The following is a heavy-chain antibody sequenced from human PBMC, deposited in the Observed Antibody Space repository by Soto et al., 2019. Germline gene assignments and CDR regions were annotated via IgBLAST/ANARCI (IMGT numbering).Heavy chain of an antibody. CDR2: ISYDGSNK. CDR3: AKATSDYGDYSHFDY. Sequence: QVQLVESGGGVVQPGRSLRLSCAASGFTFSSYGMHWVRQAPGKGLEWVAVISYDGSNKYYADSVKGRFTISRDHSKNPLYLQMNSLRAEDTAVYYCAKATSDYGDYSHFDYWGQGTLVTVSS. CDR1: GFTFSSYG. D-gene: IGHD4-17*01. J-gene: IGHJ4*02. V-gene: IGHV3-30*18.